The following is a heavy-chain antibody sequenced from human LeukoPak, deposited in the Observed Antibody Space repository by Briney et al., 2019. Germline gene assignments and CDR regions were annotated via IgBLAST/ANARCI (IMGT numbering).Heavy chain of an antibody. J-gene: IGHJ5*02. Sequence: ASVKVSCKASGYTFTSYDINWVRQATGQGLEWMGWMNPNSGRTGYAQKFQGRVTMTRNTSITTAYMELSSLRSEDTAVYYCARTHYYDGSGDNWFDPWGQGTLVTVSS. CDR1: GYTFTSYD. CDR3: ARTHYYDGSGDNWFDP. V-gene: IGHV1-8*01. D-gene: IGHD3-22*01. CDR2: MNPNSGRT.